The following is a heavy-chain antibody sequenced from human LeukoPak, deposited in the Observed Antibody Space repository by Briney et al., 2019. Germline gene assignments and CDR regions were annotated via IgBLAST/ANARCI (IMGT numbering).Heavy chain of an antibody. D-gene: IGHD3-22*01. Sequence: GGSLRLSCAASGFTFRNAWMSWVRQAPGKGLEWVGRIKSKGNGETTDYAAPVKGRFTISTDDSETTLSLQMNSMKMQDTAVYYCATDGAHYDSSGFDAFDLSGQGTMVTVSS. CDR2: IKSKGNGETT. CDR3: ATDGAHYDSSGFDAFDL. CDR1: GFTFRNAW. J-gene: IGHJ3*01. V-gene: IGHV3-15*01.